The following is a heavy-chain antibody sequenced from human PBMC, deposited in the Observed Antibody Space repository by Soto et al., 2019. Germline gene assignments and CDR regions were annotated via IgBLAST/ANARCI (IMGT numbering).Heavy chain of an antibody. J-gene: IGHJ6*02. CDR2: ISYDGSNK. CDR1: GFTFSSYA. CDR3: ARDGHGETIWPPYYYYYGMDV. V-gene: IGHV3-30-3*01. D-gene: IGHD3-9*01. Sequence: PGGSLRLSCAASGFTFSSYAMHWVRQAPGKGLEWVAVISYDGSNKYYADSVKGRFTISRDNSKNTLYLQMNSLRAEDTAVYYCARDGHGETIWPPYYYYYGMDVWGQGTTVTVSS.